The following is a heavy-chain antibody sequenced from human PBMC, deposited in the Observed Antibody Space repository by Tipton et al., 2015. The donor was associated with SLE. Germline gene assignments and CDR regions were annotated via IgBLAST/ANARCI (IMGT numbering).Heavy chain of an antibody. CDR3: ASTIFGTIMYYSGMDV. Sequence: TLSLTCTVSGGSISSGGYYWSWLRHHPGKGLEWIGSIHHSGTAHYNPSLKSRFIISVDTSKNRFSLEVSSVTAADTALYYCASTIFGTIMYYSGMDVWGQGTTVTISS. D-gene: IGHD3-3*01. CDR1: GGSISSGGYY. J-gene: IGHJ6*02. CDR2: IHHSGTA. V-gene: IGHV4-31*03.